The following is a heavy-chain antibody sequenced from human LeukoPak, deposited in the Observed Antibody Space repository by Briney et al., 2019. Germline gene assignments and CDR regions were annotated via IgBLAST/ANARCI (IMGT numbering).Heavy chain of an antibody. CDR3: ARDLPPMYTAMLI. CDR2: TYYRSKWYN. J-gene: IGHJ4*02. Sequence: SQTLSLTCAISGHSVSSISAAWNWIRQSPSRGLEWLGRTYYRSKWYNDYAVSVKSRITINPDTSKNQFSLQLNSVTPEDTAVYYCARDLPPMYTAMLIWSQGTLVTVSS. V-gene: IGHV6-1*01. CDR1: GHSVSSISAA. D-gene: IGHD5-18*01.